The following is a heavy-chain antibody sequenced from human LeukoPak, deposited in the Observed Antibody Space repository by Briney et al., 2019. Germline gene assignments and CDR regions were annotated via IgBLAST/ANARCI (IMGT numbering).Heavy chain of an antibody. V-gene: IGHV4-30-4*08. CDR3: ARDWFDWGHFDY. CDR1: GGSISSGDYY. D-gene: IGHD3-9*01. J-gene: IGHJ4*02. CDR2: IYYSGST. Sequence: TLSLTCTVSGGSISSGDYYWSWIRQPSGKGLEWIGYIYYSGSTYYNPSLKSRVTISVDTSKNQFSLKLSSVTAADTAVYYCARDWFDWGHFDYWGQGTLVTVSS.